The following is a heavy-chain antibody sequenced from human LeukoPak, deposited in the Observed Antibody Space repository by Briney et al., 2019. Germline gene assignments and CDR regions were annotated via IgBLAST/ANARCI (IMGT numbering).Heavy chain of an antibody. D-gene: IGHD3-22*01. CDR1: GGSISSYY. CDR2: IYTSGGT. Sequence: PSETLSLTCTVSGGSISSYYWSWIRQPAGKGLEWIGRIYTSGGTNYNPSLKSRVTMSVDTSKNQFSLKLSSVTAADTAVYYCTRSLYYDTFWYFDYWGQGTLVTVSS. V-gene: IGHV4-4*07. J-gene: IGHJ4*02. CDR3: TRSLYYDTFWYFDY.